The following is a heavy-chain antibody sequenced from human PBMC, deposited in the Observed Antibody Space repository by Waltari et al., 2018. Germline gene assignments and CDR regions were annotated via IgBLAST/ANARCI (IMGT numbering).Heavy chain of an antibody. CDR1: GYTFTGYY. CDR3: ARDGVVGAPYYYYMDV. CDR2: INPNSGGT. Sequence: QVQLVQSGAEVKKPGASVKVSCKASGYTFTGYYMHWVRQAPGQGLEWMGRINPNSGGTNYAQKFQDRVTMTRDTSISTAYMELSRLRSDDTAVYYCARDGVVGAPYYYYMDVWGKGTTVTVSS. V-gene: IGHV1-2*06. J-gene: IGHJ6*03. D-gene: IGHD2-2*01.